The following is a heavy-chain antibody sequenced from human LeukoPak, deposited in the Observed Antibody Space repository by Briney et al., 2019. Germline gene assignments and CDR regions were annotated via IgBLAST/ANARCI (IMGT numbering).Heavy chain of an antibody. CDR1: GYTFTGYY. D-gene: IGHD2-2*02. V-gene: IGHV1-2*02. CDR2: INPNSGGT. CDR3: ARGVGYCSSTSCYRREVTFDY. J-gene: IGHJ4*02. Sequence: ASVKVSCKASGYTFTGYYMHWVRQAPGQGLEWMGWINPNSGGTNSAQKFQVRVTMTRDTSISTAYMELRRLRSDDTAVYYCARGVGYCSSTSCYRREVTFDYWGQGTLVTVSS.